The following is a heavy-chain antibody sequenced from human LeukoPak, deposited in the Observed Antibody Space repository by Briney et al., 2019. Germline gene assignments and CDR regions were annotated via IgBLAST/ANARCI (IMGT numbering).Heavy chain of an antibody. CDR2: TNQDGSKN. J-gene: IGHJ4*02. CDR1: EFTFSNYW. Sequence: GGSLRLSCAASEFTFSNYWMCWVRQAPGKGLERVAHTNQDGSKNYYVDSVRGRFTISRDNAKNSLYLQMNSLRAEDTAVYYCATTVAGYPDDYFDYWGQGTLVTVSS. V-gene: IGHV3-7*01. D-gene: IGHD6-19*01. CDR3: ATTVAGYPDDYFDY.